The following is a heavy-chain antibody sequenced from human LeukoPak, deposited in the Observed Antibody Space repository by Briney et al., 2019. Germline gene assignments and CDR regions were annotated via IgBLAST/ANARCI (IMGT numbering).Heavy chain of an antibody. V-gene: IGHV3-48*04. J-gene: IGHJ4*02. D-gene: IGHD3-22*01. CDR1: GFTFSSYA. CDR2: ISSSGSTI. Sequence: PGGSLRLSCAASGFTFSSYAMSWVRQAPGKGLEWVSYISSSGSTIYYADSVKGRFTISRDNAKNSLYLQMNSLRAEDTAVYYCASSTRYYYDSSGYYYNYWGQGTLVTVSS. CDR3: ASSTRYYYDSSGYYYNY.